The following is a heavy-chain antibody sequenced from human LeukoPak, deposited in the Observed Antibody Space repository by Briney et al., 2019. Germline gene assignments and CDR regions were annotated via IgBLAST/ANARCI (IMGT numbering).Heavy chain of an antibody. CDR3: AKDDAWIRFGE. J-gene: IGHJ4*02. V-gene: IGHV3-23*01. CDR1: GFTFSSYN. D-gene: IGHD3-10*01. Sequence: GGSLRLSCAASGFTFSSYNMNWVRQAPGKGLEWVSGISPSGDITYYADSVKGRFTISRDNSKNTLYLEVISLTAEDTAVYYCAKDDAWIRFGEWSQGTLVTVSS. CDR2: ISPSGDIT.